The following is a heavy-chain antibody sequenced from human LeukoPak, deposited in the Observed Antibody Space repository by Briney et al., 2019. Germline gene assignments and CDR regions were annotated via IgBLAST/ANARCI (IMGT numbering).Heavy chain of an antibody. J-gene: IGHJ5*02. CDR2: IYYSGST. D-gene: IGHD5-18*01. Sequence: PSETLSLTCTVSGGSISSSSYYWGWIRQPPGKGLEWIGSIYYSGSTYYNPSLKSRVTISVDKSKNQFSLNLSSVTAADTAVYYCARGYSSGWFDPWGQGTLVTVSS. V-gene: IGHV4-39*07. CDR1: GGSISSSSYY. CDR3: ARGYSSGWFDP.